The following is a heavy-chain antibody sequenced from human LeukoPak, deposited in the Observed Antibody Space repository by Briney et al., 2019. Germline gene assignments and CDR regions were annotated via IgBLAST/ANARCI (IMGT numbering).Heavy chain of an antibody. Sequence: GGSLRLSCAASGFTFSSYGMHWVRQAPGKGLEWVAVISYDGSNKYYADSVKGRFTISRDNSKNTLYLQMNSLRAEDTAVYHCAKDRSYGYPAHYYYGMDVWGQGTTVTVSS. CDR2: ISYDGSNK. CDR3: AKDRSYGYPAHYYYGMDV. V-gene: IGHV3-30*18. D-gene: IGHD5-18*01. CDR1: GFTFSSYG. J-gene: IGHJ6*02.